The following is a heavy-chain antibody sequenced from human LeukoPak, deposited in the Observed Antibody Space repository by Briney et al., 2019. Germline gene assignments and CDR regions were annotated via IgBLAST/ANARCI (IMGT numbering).Heavy chain of an antibody. Sequence: ASVKVSCKASGYTFTSYGISWVRQAPGQGLEWMGWISAYNGNTNYAQKLQGRVTITTDESTSTAYMELSSLRSEDTAVYYCASSSSFVDYWGQGTLVTVSS. J-gene: IGHJ4*02. CDR2: ISAYNGNT. CDR3: ASSSSFVDY. CDR1: GYTFTSYG. D-gene: IGHD6-6*01. V-gene: IGHV1-18*01.